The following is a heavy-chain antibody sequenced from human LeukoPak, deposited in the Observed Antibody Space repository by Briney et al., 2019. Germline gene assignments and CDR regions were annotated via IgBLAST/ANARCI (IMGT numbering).Heavy chain of an antibody. V-gene: IGHV3-11*04. Sequence: PGGSLRLSCAASGFTFTYYYMSLSRLARGRGVGWGSYISSSGSTIYYADSMKGRFTISRDNANNSLYRQMNNLRVEDTAVYYCARDQPIGYNYGYPFDNWGQGTLLTVSS. CDR3: ARDQPIGYNYGYPFDN. D-gene: IGHD5-18*01. J-gene: IGHJ4*02. CDR1: GFTFTYYY. CDR2: ISSSGSTI.